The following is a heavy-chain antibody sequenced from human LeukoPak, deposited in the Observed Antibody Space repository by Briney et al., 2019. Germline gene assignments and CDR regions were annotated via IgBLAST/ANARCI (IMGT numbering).Heavy chain of an antibody. CDR2: INHSGST. V-gene: IGHV4-34*01. Sequence: SETLSLTCAVYGGSFSGYYWSWIRQPPGKGLEWIGEINHSGSTNYNPSFKSRVTISVDTSKNQFSLKLSSVTAADTAVYYCARGITISSYYFEYWGQGTLVTVSS. CDR1: GGSFSGYY. J-gene: IGHJ4*02. CDR3: ARGITISSYYFEY. D-gene: IGHD3-3*01.